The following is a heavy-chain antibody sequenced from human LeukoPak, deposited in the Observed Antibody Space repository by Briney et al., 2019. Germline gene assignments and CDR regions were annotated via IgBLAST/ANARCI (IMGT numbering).Heavy chain of an antibody. CDR3: ARVYCSSTSCYLGAFDI. V-gene: IGHV3-7*01. CDR1: GFTFSSYW. J-gene: IGHJ3*02. CDR2: IKQDGSEK. D-gene: IGHD2-2*01. Sequence: GGSLRLSCAASGFTFSSYWMSWVRQAPGKGLEWVANIKQDGSEKYYVDSVKGRFTISRDNAENSLYLQMNSLRAEDTAVYYCARVYCSSTSCYLGAFDIWGQGTMVTVSS.